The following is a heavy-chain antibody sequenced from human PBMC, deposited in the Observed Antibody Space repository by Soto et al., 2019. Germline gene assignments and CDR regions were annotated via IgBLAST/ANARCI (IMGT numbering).Heavy chain of an antibody. CDR1: GYTFTSYD. J-gene: IGHJ6*03. CDR2: MNPNSGNT. CDR3: ARGTPSGYCSGGSCYSHQNYYYMDV. Sequence: QVQLVQSGAEVKKPGASVKVSCKASGYTFTSYDINWVRQATGQGLEWMGWMNPNSGNTGYAQKFQGRVTMTRNTSISTAYMELSSLRSEDTAVYYCARGTPSGYCSGGSCYSHQNYYYMDVWGKGTTVTVSS. D-gene: IGHD2-15*01. V-gene: IGHV1-8*01.